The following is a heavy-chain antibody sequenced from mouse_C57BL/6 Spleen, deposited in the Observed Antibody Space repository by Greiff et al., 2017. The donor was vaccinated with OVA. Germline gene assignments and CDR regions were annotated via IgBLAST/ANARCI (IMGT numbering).Heavy chain of an antibody. J-gene: IGHJ1*03. CDR1: GYTFTSYW. CDR2: IYPGSGST. CDR3: AIGPRCPNLRYWYFDV. V-gene: IGHV1-55*01. Sequence: QVQLQQPGAELVKPGASVKMSCKASGYTFTSYWITWVKQRPGQGLEWIGDIYPGSGSTNYNEKFKSKATLTVDTSSSTAYMQLSSLTSEDSAVYYCAIGPRCPNLRYWYFDVWGTGTTVTVSS. D-gene: IGHD1-1*01.